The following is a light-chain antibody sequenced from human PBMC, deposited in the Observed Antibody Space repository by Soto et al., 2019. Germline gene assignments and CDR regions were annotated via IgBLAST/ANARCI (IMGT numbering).Light chain of an antibody. Sequence: ETVMTQSPATLSVSPGERATLSCRASQSVSSNLNWFQQKPGQAPRLLIYGASTRATGIPDRFSGTGSGIEFTLTISSLQSEDFAVYFCQQYHNWPLTFGGGTKVEIK. V-gene: IGKV3-15*01. CDR2: GAS. CDR1: QSVSSN. CDR3: QQYHNWPLT. J-gene: IGKJ4*01.